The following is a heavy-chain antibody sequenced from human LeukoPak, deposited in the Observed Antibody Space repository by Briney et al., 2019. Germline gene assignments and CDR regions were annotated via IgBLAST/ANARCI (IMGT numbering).Heavy chain of an antibody. V-gene: IGHV1-18*01. D-gene: IGHD6-6*01. CDR1: GYTFTSYG. Sequence: ASVKVSCKASGYTFTSYGISWVRQAPGQGLEWMGWISAYNGNTNYAQKLQGRVTMTTDTSTSTAYMELRSLRSDDTAVYYCARDFKQLFSSYYYYYGMDVWGQGTTVTVSS. CDR3: ARDFKQLFSSYYYYYGMDV. J-gene: IGHJ6*02. CDR2: ISAYNGNT.